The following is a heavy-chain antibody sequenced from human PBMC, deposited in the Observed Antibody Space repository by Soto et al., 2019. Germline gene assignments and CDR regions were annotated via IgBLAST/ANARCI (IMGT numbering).Heavy chain of an antibody. V-gene: IGHV3-23*01. J-gene: IGHJ4*02. Sequence: EVQLLESGGGLVQPGGSLRLSCAASGFTFSSYAMSWVRQAPGKGLEWVSAISGSGGSTYYADSVKGRFTISRDNSKNPLNLQRNSLRAEVTAVYYCARGGTYDYIWWSYRYDIDYWGQGTLVTVSS. CDR2: ISGSGGST. CDR3: ARGGTYDYIWWSYRYDIDY. CDR1: GFTFSSYA. D-gene: IGHD3-16*02.